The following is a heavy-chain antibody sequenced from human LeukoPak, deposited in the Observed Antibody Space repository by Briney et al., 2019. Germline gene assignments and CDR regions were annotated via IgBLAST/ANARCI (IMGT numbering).Heavy chain of an antibody. CDR1: GESFSGYY. V-gene: IGHV4-34*01. Sequence: SDTLSLTCAVYGESFSGYYWSWIRQPPGKGLEWIGEINHGGSTKYTPSLTGRVTISVDTSKNQFSLKLTSVTAADTAVYYCARGHNWNLDYWGQGTLVTISS. D-gene: IGHD1-20*01. CDR2: INHGGST. CDR3: ARGHNWNLDY. J-gene: IGHJ4*02.